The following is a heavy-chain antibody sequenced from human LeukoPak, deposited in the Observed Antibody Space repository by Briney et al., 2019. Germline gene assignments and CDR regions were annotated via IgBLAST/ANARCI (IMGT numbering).Heavy chain of an antibody. V-gene: IGHV3-30*18. CDR2: ISHDGRKK. D-gene: IGHD1-26*01. J-gene: IGHJ6*02. CDR1: GFTFSHHG. Sequence: PGGSLRLSCAASGFTFSHHGMHWVRQAPGTGLEWVALISHDGRKKYYADSVKGRFTISRDSSTNMLYLQMNDLRGEDTAVYYCAKDRSVIVGILDYGMDVWGQGTTVTVSS. CDR3: AKDRSVIVGILDYGMDV.